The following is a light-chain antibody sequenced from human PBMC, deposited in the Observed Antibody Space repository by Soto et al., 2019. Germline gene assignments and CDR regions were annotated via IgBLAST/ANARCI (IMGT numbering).Light chain of an antibody. CDR3: QQVNGFPPNI. V-gene: IGKV1-9*01. CDR1: QGVNHY. J-gene: IGKJ2*01. CDR2: NVS. Sequence: DFQLTQSPSFLSASVGDTVTITCRARQGVNHYLAWYQQKPGEAPKLLIFNVSALRKGVPSRFSGSASGTDFTLTLSGLQPEDFATYFCQQVNGFPPNIFGQGTQLEVK.